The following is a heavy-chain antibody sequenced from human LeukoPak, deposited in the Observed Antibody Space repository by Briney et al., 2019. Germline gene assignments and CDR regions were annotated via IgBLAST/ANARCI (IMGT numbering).Heavy chain of an antibody. CDR3: VREDTPATANY. D-gene: IGHD2-21*02. Sequence: GGSLRLSCAASGFNFANHAMSWVRQTAGKGLEWVSAISGGGDLTYYADSVKGRFTISGDNSKDTLFLQMHSLRPGDTAVYYCVREDTPATANYWGQGTLVTISS. CDR1: GFNFANHA. CDR2: ISGGGDLT. J-gene: IGHJ4*02. V-gene: IGHV3-23*01.